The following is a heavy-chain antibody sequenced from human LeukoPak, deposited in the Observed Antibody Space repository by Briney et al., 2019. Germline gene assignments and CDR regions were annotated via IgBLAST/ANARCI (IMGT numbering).Heavy chain of an antibody. Sequence: QPGGSLRLSCAASGFTFSNYAMSWVRQAPGKGLEWVSAVSGRDDSTYYADSVKGRFTISRDNPKNTLYLQMNSLRAEDTAVYYCAKWGDYDILTGYYDSDYWGQGTLVTVSS. J-gene: IGHJ4*02. D-gene: IGHD3-9*01. V-gene: IGHV3-23*01. CDR3: AKWGDYDILTGYYDSDY. CDR2: VSGRDDST. CDR1: GFTFSNYA.